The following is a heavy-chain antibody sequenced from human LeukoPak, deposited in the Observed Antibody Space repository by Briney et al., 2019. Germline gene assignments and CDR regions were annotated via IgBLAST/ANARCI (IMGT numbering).Heavy chain of an antibody. J-gene: IGHJ4*02. CDR3: ARGRWAAAGTMLDY. D-gene: IGHD6-13*01. CDR2: IYHTGST. CDR1: GGSVSDYY. Sequence: KPSETLSLTCTISGGSVSDYYWSWIRQSPGKGLEWIGYIYHTGSTSYSPSLKSRVTISADTSQNQFSLKLSSVTAADTAVYYCARGRWAAAGTMLDYWGQGTLVTVSS. V-gene: IGHV4-59*02.